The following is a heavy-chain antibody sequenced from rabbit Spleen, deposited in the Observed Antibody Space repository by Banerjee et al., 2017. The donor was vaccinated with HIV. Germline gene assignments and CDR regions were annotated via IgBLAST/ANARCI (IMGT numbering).Heavy chain of an antibody. V-gene: IGHV1S45*01. CDR1: GFSFSDRDV. Sequence: QEQLEESGGGLVQPGGSLTLTCKASGFSFSDRDVMCWVRQAPGKGLEWIACINTATGKPVYATWAKGRFTISTTSSTTVTLQMTSLTAADTATYFCARDLARVIGWNFNVGGPGTLVT. D-gene: IGHD4-1*01. CDR3: ARDLARVIGWNFNV. CDR2: INTATGKP. J-gene: IGHJ4*01.